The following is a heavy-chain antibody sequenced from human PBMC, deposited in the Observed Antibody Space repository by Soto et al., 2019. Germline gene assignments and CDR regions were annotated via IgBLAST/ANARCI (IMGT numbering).Heavy chain of an antibody. CDR1: GYIFSHYG. V-gene: IGHV1-18*01. D-gene: IGHD3-22*01. CDR2: GSAYNGKS. J-gene: IGHJ4*02. Sequence: QIQLVQSGAEVKKPGASAKVSCKASGYIFSHYGISWMRQVPGQGLEWMGWGSAYNGKSNYTQKFQGRVTMTTDTSTNTAYMELRSLRSDDTAVYYCARASGIGVGTPSYWGQGTLVTVSS. CDR3: ARASGIGVGTPSY.